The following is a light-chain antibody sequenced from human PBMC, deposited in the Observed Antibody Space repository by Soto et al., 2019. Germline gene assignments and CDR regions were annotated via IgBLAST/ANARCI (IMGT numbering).Light chain of an antibody. CDR1: SGHSSYA. Sequence: QSVLTQSPSASASLGASVKLTCTLSSGHSSYAIAWHQQQPEKGPRYLMKLNSDGSHSKGDGIPDRFSGSSSGAERYLTISRLQSEEGAGSYCQTWGTGVQVFGGGTKVTVL. V-gene: IGLV4-69*01. CDR3: QTWGTGVQV. CDR2: LNSDGSH. J-gene: IGLJ2*01.